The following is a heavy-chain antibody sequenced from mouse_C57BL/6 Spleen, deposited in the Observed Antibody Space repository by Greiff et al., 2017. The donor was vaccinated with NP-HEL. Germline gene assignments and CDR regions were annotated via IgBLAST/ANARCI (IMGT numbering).Heavy chain of an antibody. CDR2: ISDGGSYT. Sequence: EVHLVESGGGLVKPGGSLKLSCAASGFTFSSYAMSWVRQTPEKRLEWVATISDGGSYTYYPDNVKGRFTISRDNAKNNLYLQMSHLKSEDTAMYYCARDQRGPYYSNYDWFAYWGQGTLVTVSA. D-gene: IGHD2-5*01. J-gene: IGHJ3*01. CDR3: ARDQRGPYYSNYDWFAY. V-gene: IGHV5-4*01. CDR1: GFTFSSYA.